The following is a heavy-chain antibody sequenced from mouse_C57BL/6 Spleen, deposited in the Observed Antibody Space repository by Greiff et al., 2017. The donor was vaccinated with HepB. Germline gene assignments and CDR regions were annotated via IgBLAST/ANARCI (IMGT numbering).Heavy chain of an antibody. CDR2: INPSSGYT. J-gene: IGHJ4*01. D-gene: IGHD1-1*01. CDR1: GYTFTSYT. CDR3: AREDYGSRSGAMDY. Sequence: QVQLQQSGAELARPGASVKMSCKASGYTFTSYTMHWVKQRPGQGPEWIGYINPSSGYTKYNQKFKDKATLTADKSSSTAYMQLSSLTSEDSAVYYCAREDYGSRSGAMDYWGQGTSVTVSS. V-gene: IGHV1-4*01.